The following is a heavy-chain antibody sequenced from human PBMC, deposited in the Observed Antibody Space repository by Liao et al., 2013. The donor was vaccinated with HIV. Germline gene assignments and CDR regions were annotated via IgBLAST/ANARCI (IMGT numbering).Heavy chain of an antibody. V-gene: IGHV4-34*01. CDR1: GGSFSGYY. CDR3: ARADVVVVAGPRAFDI. D-gene: IGHD2-15*01. CDR2: INHSGSP. Sequence: QVQLQQWGAGLLKPSETLSLTCAVYGGSFSGYYWSWIRLPPGKGLEWIGEINHSGSPNYNPSLKSRVTISVDTSKNQFSLKLSSVTAADTAVYYCARADVVVVAGPRAFDIWGQGTMVTVSS. J-gene: IGHJ3*02.